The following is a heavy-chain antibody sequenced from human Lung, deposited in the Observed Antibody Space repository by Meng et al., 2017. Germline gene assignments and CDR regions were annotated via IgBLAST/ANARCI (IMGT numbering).Heavy chain of an antibody. CDR2: ISHSGST. Sequence: HRQEPDPRLVQPSGTLPPPCASSGYPITRTQWWRWLRQTPGKGLAWIGEISHSGSTVYRPSLQGRVSISLDKSNNEFSLKLTSVTAADTAVYYCARETLRELGLFHYWGQGILVTVSS. D-gene: IGHD1-7*01. V-gene: IGHV4-4*02. J-gene: IGHJ4*02. CDR3: ARETLRELGLFHY. CDR1: GYPITRTQW.